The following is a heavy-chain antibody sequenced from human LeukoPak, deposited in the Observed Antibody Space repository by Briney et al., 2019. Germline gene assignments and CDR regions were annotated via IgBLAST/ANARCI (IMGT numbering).Heavy chain of an antibody. J-gene: IGHJ3*02. V-gene: IGHV3-53*04. CDR1: GFIFSTYW. D-gene: IGHD1-14*01. Sequence: GGSLRLSCAASGFIFSTYWMSWVRQAPGKGLEWVLVIYSGGSTYYADSVKGRFTISRHISKNTLYLQMNSLRAEDTAVYYCARAGPYDAFDIWGQGTMVTVSS. CDR3: ARAGPYDAFDI. CDR2: IYSGGST.